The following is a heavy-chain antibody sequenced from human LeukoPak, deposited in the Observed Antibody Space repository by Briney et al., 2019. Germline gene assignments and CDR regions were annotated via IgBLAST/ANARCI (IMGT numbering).Heavy chain of an antibody. J-gene: IGHJ6*04. V-gene: IGHV3-23*01. CDR3: AKDTPVAYYYDSSGYPGDV. D-gene: IGHD3-22*01. Sequence: PGGSLRLSCAASGFTLSSYAMSWVRQAPGKGLEWVSAISGSGGSTYYADSVKGRFTISRDNSKNTLYLQMNSLRAEDTAVYYCAKDTPVAYYYDSSGYPGDVWGKGTTVTVSS. CDR1: GFTLSSYA. CDR2: ISGSGGST.